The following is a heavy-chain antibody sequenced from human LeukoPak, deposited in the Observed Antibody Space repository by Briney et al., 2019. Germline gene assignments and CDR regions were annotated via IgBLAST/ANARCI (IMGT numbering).Heavy chain of an antibody. D-gene: IGHD6-6*01. CDR3: ARHFAYSSSSYVDY. V-gene: IGHV4-59*08. CDR2: VYYTGST. Sequence: SETLSLTCSVSGGSVSNYYWSWIRQPPGKGLEWMGYVYYTGSTNYNPSLKSRVTMFEDKSKNQFSLRLYSVTVADTAVYYCARHFAYSSSSYVDYWGQGSLVTVS. CDR1: GGSVSNYY. J-gene: IGHJ4*02.